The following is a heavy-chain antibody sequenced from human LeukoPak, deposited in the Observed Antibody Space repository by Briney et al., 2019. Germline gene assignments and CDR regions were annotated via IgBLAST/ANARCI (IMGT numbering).Heavy chain of an antibody. CDR3: AARGSYAINPLSY. CDR1: GFTFSSYA. V-gene: IGHV3-23*01. Sequence: GGSLRLSCAASGFTFSSYAMSWVRQAPGKGLEWVSTISGSGGSTYYADSVKGRFTISRDSSKNTLYLQMNSLRAEDTAVYYCAARGSYAINPLSYWGQGTLVTVSS. CDR2: ISGSGGST. J-gene: IGHJ4*02. D-gene: IGHD1-26*01.